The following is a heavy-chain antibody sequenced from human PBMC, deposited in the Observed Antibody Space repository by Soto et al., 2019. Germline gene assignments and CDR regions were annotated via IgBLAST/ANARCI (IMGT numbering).Heavy chain of an antibody. CDR1: GFKFSIYW. J-gene: IGHJ4*02. CDR2: INQDGSET. Sequence: GGSLRLSCAASGFKFSIYWMSWVRQPPGKGLEWVANINQDGSETYYVDSVKGRFTISKDNAKDSLYLQMNSLETEDTAVYFCAKAGSVGSVDFWGRGTLVTVSS. V-gene: IGHV3-7*05. CDR3: AKAGSVGSVDF. D-gene: IGHD1-1*01.